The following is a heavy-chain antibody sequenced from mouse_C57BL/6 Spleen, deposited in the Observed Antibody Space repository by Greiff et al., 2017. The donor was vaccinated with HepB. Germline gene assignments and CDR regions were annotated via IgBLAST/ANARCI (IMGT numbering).Heavy chain of an antibody. CDR1: GFSLTSYG. V-gene: IGHV2-3*01. CDR3: AKEGGITTVVPFAY. J-gene: IGHJ3*01. D-gene: IGHD1-1*01. Sequence: VKLQESGPGLVAPSQSLSITCTVSGFSLTSYGVSWVRQPPGKGLEWLGVIWGDGSTNYHSALISRLSISKDNSKSQVFLKLNSLQTDDTATYYCAKEGGITTVVPFAYWGQGTLVTVSA. CDR2: IWGDGST.